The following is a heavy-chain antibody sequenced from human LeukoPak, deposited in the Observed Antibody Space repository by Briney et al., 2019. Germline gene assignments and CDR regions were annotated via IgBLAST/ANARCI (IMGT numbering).Heavy chain of an antibody. J-gene: IGHJ4*02. CDR1: GFTFSSYA. CDR3: ANTVGVTAFLAY. V-gene: IGHV3-30*04. CDR2: ISYDETNK. D-gene: IGHD2-21*02. Sequence: GKSLRLSCAASGFTFSSYAMHWVRQAPGKGLEWVAVISYDETNKYYADSVKGRFTISRDNSKSTLYLQMNSLRTEDTALYYCANTVGVTAFLAYWGQGTLVTVSS.